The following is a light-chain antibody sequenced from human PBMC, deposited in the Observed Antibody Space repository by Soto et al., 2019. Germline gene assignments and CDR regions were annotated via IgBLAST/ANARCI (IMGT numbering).Light chain of an antibody. V-gene: IGKV3-20*01. CDR2: GVS. J-gene: IGKJ2*03. CDR3: QQYGSSPRS. CDR1: QSVNSNF. Sequence: EIVLTQSPVTLSLSPGERATLSCRASQSVNSNFFAWYQQKPGQAPRLLLYGVSTRASGIPDRFTGSGFGTDFALTISRLEPEDFAIYYGQQYGSSPRSFGQGTKVEIK.